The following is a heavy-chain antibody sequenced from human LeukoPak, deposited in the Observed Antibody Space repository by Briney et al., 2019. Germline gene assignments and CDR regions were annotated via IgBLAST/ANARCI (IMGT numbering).Heavy chain of an antibody. CDR2: INHSGST. Sequence: SETLSLTCTVSGGSISSGSYYWSWIRQPAGKGLEWIGEINHSGSTNYNPSLKSRVTISVDTSKNQFSLKLSSVTAADTAVYYCARADGYNLDYWGQGTLVTVSS. D-gene: IGHD5-24*01. J-gene: IGHJ4*02. CDR1: GGSISSGSYY. CDR3: ARADGYNLDY. V-gene: IGHV4-61*10.